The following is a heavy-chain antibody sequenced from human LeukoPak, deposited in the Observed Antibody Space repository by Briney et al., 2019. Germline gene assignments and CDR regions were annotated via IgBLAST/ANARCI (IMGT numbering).Heavy chain of an antibody. CDR1: GGSISSSNW. J-gene: IGHJ4*02. V-gene: IGHV4-4*02. D-gene: IGHD5-18*01. Sequence: SETLSLTCAVSGGSISSSNWWSWVRQPPGKGLEWIGEIYHSGSTNYNPSLKSRVTISVDKSKNQFSLKLSSVTAADTAVYYCARDRGYTAMVPFDYWGQGTLVTVSS. CDR2: IYHSGST. CDR3: ARDRGYTAMVPFDY.